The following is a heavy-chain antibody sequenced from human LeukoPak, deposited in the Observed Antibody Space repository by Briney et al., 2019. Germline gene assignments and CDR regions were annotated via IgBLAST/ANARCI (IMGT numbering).Heavy chain of an antibody. Sequence: ASVKVSCTASGYTFTSYGISWVRQAPGQGLEWMGWISAYNGNTNYAQKLQGRVTMTTDTSTSTAYMELRSLRSDDTAVYYCARGRLGYCSSTSCSFDYWGQGTLVTVSS. J-gene: IGHJ4*02. CDR3: ARGRLGYCSSTSCSFDY. CDR1: GYTFTSYG. V-gene: IGHV1-18*04. CDR2: ISAYNGNT. D-gene: IGHD2-2*01.